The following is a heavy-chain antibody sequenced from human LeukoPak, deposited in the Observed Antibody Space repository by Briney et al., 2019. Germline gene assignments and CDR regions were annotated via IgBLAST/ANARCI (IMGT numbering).Heavy chain of an antibody. CDR3: ASSPRGVY. Sequence: GGSLRLSCAASGFNFDDYGMSWVRQAPGKGLEWVSGINWNGASTSYADSVKGRFTVSRDNAKNSLYLQMNSLRAEDTAVYYCASSPRGVYWGQGTLVTVSS. V-gene: IGHV3-20*04. CDR2: INWNGAST. J-gene: IGHJ4*02. D-gene: IGHD3-10*01. CDR1: GFNFDDYG.